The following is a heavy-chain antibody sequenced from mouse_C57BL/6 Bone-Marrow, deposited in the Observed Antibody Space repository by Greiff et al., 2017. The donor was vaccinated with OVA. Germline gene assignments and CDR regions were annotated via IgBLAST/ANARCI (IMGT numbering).Heavy chain of an antibody. V-gene: IGHV14-2*01. Sequence: EVQVVESGAELVKPGASVKLSCTASGFNIKDYYMHWVKQRTEQGLEWIGRIDPEDGETKYAPKFQGEATITADTSSKKAYLQLSSLTSDDTAVYYCARSRVYGRLFDYWGQGTTLTVSS. CDR1: GFNIKDYY. J-gene: IGHJ2*01. D-gene: IGHD1-1*01. CDR2: IDPEDGET. CDR3: ARSRVYGRLFDY.